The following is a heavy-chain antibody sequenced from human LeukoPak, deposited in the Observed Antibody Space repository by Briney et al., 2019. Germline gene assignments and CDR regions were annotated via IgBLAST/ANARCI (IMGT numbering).Heavy chain of an antibody. J-gene: IGHJ4*02. CDR1: GFTVSSNY. Sequence: GGSLRLSCAASGFTVSSNYMSWVRQAPGKGLEWVSVIYSGGSTYYADSVKGRFTISRDISKNTLYLQMSSLRPEDTAVYYCVKATYSGTFDYWGQGTLVTVSS. D-gene: IGHD1-26*01. CDR2: IYSGGST. V-gene: IGHV3-53*05. CDR3: VKATYSGTFDY.